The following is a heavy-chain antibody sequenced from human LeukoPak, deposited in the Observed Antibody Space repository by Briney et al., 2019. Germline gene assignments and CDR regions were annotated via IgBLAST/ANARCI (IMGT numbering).Heavy chain of an antibody. Sequence: GGSLRLSCAASGFIFSNYYMGWVRQAPGKGLEWVANIQEDGSATYYVDSVKGRFTISRDNAKNSLDLQMNSLRAEDTAVCFCARRKEVQTTFDCWGQGTLVTVSS. CDR2: IQEDGSAT. J-gene: IGHJ4*02. CDR1: GFIFSNYY. CDR3: ARRKEVQTTFDC. D-gene: IGHD1-14*01. V-gene: IGHV3-7*01.